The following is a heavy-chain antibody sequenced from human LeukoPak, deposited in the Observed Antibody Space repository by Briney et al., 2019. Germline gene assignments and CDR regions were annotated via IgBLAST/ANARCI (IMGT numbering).Heavy chain of an antibody. V-gene: IGHV4-39*07. D-gene: IGHD6-19*01. CDR1: GGSISSSSYY. CDR3: ARDYSVAGTSYYYYMDV. Sequence: SETLSLTRTVSGGSISSSSYYWGWIRQPPGKGLEWIGTIYYSGSTYYNPSLKSRVTISVDTSKNQFSLKLSSVTAADTAVYYCARDYSVAGTSYYYYMDVWGKGTTVTVSS. CDR2: IYYSGST. J-gene: IGHJ6*03.